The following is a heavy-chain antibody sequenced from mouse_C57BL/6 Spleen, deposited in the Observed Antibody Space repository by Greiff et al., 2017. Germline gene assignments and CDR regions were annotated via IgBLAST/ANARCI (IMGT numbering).Heavy chain of an antibody. CDR3: ARLGYYGSSYYWYFDV. J-gene: IGHJ1*03. CDR1: GYTFTSYW. D-gene: IGHD1-1*01. Sequence: QVQLQQPGAELVRPGSSVKLSCKASGYTFTSYWMHWVKQRPIQGLEWIGNIDPSDSETHYNQKFKDKATLTVDKSSSTAYMQLSSLTSEDSAVYYWARLGYYGSSYYWYFDVWGTGTTVTVSS. CDR2: IDPSDSET. V-gene: IGHV1-52*01.